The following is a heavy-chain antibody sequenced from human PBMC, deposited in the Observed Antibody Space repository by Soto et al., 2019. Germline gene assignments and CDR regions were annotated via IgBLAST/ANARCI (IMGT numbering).Heavy chain of an antibody. V-gene: IGHV4-61*01. Sequence: PSETLSLTCTVSGGSVSSGSYYWSWIRQPPGKGLEWIGYIYYSGSTNYNPSLKSRVTISVDTSKNQFSLKLSSVTAADTAVYYCARAKRDTYYYDSSGYYPYYYYYGMDVWGQGTTVTVSS. CDR3: ARAKRDTYYYDSSGYYPYYYYYGMDV. J-gene: IGHJ6*02. CDR2: IYYSGST. D-gene: IGHD3-22*01. CDR1: GGSVSSGSYY.